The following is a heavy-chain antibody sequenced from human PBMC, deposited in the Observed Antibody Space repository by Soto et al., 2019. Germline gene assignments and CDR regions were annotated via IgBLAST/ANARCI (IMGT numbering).Heavy chain of an antibody. Sequence: EVQLVESGGGLVQPGGSLRLSCAASGFTFSSYSMNWVRQAPGKGLEWVSYISSSSSTIYYADSVKGRFTISRDNAKNSLYLQMNSLRAEDTAVYYCGGGGYYGSGRFDYWGQGTLVTVSS. CDR2: ISSSSSTI. J-gene: IGHJ4*02. V-gene: IGHV3-48*01. CDR1: GFTFSSYS. CDR3: GGGGYYGSGRFDY. D-gene: IGHD3-10*01.